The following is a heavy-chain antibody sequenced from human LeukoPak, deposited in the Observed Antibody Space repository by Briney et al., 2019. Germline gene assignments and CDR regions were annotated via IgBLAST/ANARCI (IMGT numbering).Heavy chain of an antibody. J-gene: IGHJ4*02. CDR2: INPNGGGT. Sequence: ASVKVSFKASGYTFTGYYMHWVRQAPGQGLEWMGWINPNGGGTNYAQKFPGRVTMTTDTSISTAYMELGGLRYDDTAVYYCARVSSSGDYYDNWGQGTLVTVSS. V-gene: IGHV1-2*02. CDR3: ARVSSSGDYYDN. D-gene: IGHD3-10*01. CDR1: GYTFTGYY.